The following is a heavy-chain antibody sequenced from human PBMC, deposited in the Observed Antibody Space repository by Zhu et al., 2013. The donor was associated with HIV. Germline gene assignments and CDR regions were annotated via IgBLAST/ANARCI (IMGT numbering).Heavy chain of an antibody. CDR3: ARGYTIFGVLFGPGGMDV. CDR1: GGSISSYY. V-gene: IGHV4-59*01. J-gene: IGHJ6*02. CDR2: IYYSGST. D-gene: IGHD3-3*01. Sequence: QVQLQESGPGLVKPSETLSLTCTVSGGSISSYYWSWIRQPPGKGLEWIGYIYYSGSTNYNPSLKSRVTISVDTSKNQFSLKLSSVTAADTAVYYCARGYTIFGVLFGPGGMDVWGQGTTVTVSS.